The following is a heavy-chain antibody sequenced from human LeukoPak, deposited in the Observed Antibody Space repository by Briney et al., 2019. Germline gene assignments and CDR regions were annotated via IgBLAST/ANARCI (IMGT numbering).Heavy chain of an antibody. J-gene: IGHJ4*02. CDR3: ARVTAVETGYYNVMDY. CDR1: GYTFTGYY. CDR2: INPNSGGT. D-gene: IGHD3-9*01. V-gene: IGHV1-2*02. Sequence: ASVKVSCKASGYTFTGYYMHWVRQAPGQGLEWMGWINPNSGGTNYAQKFQGRVTMTRDTSISTAYMELSRLRSDDTAVYYCARVTAVETGYYNVMDYWGQGTLVTVSS.